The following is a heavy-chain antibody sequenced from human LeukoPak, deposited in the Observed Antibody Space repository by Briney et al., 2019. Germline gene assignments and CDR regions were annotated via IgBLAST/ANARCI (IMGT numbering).Heavy chain of an antibody. CDR3: ARGEEKATITALDS. D-gene: IGHD5-24*01. CDR1: GFSFSSYA. CDR2: ISSSSSYI. V-gene: IGHV3-21*01. Sequence: PGGSLRLSCAASGFSFSSYAMSWVRQAPGKGLEWVSAISSSSSYIYYADSIKGRFTISRDNAENSLYLQMNSLRAVDTAVYFCARGEEKATITALDSWGQGTLVTVSS. J-gene: IGHJ4*02.